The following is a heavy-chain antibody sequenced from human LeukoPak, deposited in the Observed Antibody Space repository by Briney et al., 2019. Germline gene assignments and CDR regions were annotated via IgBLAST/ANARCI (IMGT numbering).Heavy chain of an antibody. CDR2: IYYSGSP. J-gene: IGHJ4*02. D-gene: IGHD3-22*01. CDR3: ARGSLYDSSGYYWDY. CDR1: SGSLSVHS. V-gene: IGHV4-59*11. Sequence: KPSETLSLTCSVSSGSLSVHSWTWIRQPPGKGLEWIGYIYYSGSPSYSPSLKSRVTISADTSRSQFSLQLTSVTPAETAVYYCARGSLYDSSGYYWDYWGQGSLVTVSS.